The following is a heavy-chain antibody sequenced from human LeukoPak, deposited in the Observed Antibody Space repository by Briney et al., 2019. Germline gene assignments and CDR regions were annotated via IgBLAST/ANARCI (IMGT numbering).Heavy chain of an antibody. J-gene: IGHJ4*02. CDR1: GFPFSSYT. D-gene: IGHD4-17*01. V-gene: IGHV3-21*06. CDR3: ASRNYGEEY. Sequence: GGSLRISCVGSGFPFSSYTLFWVRQAPGKGLEWVSSISYSSSYIYYGDSVKGRFTISRDNTKNSLNLQMDSLRTGDTAVYYCASRNYGEEYWGQGTLVTVSS. CDR2: ISYSSSYI.